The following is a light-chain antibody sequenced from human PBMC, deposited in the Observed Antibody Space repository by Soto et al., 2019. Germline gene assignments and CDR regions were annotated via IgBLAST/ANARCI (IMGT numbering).Light chain of an antibody. V-gene: IGKV1-39*01. Sequence: DLQMTRSPSTLSAFVGDRVTIXXRASQSISGYLNWYQQKPGKAPKVXISGASTLHNGVPSRFSGRGSGTDFTLTISSLQPEDVATYYCQQSLSTLLTFGGGTKVDIK. J-gene: IGKJ4*01. CDR3: QQSLSTLLT. CDR1: QSISGY. CDR2: GAS.